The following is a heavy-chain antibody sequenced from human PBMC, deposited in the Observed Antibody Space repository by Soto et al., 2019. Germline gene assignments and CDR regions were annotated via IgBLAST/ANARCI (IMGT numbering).Heavy chain of an antibody. V-gene: IGHV4-59*01. CDR2: IYYSGST. CDR3: GRERGSPSPFDY. Sequence: SETLSLTCTVSGGSISSYYWSWIRQPPGKGLEWIGYIYYSGSTNYNPSLKSRVTISVDTSKNQFSLKLSSVTAADTAVYYCGRERGSPSPFDYWGQGTLVTVSS. J-gene: IGHJ4*02. D-gene: IGHD1-26*01. CDR1: GGSISSYY.